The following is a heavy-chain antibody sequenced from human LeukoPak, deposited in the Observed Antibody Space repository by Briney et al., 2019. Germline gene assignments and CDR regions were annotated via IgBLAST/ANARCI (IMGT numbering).Heavy chain of an antibody. J-gene: IGHJ6*02. CDR1: GYTFTSYD. CDR2: MNPNSGNT. CDR3: ARGGGYSYGPTVAYHYGMDV. D-gene: IGHD5-18*01. Sequence: ASVKVSCKASGYTFTSYDINWVRQATGQGLEWMGWMNPNSGNTGYAQKFQGRVTMTRNTSISTAYMELSSLRSEDTAVYYCARGGGYSYGPTVAYHYGMDVWGQGTTVTVSS. V-gene: IGHV1-8*01.